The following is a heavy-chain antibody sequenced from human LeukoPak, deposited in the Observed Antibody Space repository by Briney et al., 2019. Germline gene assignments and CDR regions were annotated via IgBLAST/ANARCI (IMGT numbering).Heavy chain of an antibody. V-gene: IGHV3-23*01. CDR2: ISGSGGST. Sequence: GGSLRLSCAASGFTFSSYAMSWVRQAPGKGLEWVSAISGSGGSTYYADSVKGRFTISRDNSKNSLYLQMNSLRAEDTAVYYCARAGVYGSGSYYNDYWGQGTLVTVSS. CDR1: GFTFSSYA. J-gene: IGHJ4*02. D-gene: IGHD3-10*01. CDR3: ARAGVYGSGSYYNDY.